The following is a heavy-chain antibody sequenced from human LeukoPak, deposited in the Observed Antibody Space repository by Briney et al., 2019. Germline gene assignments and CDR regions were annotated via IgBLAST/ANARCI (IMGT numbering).Heavy chain of an antibody. J-gene: IGHJ4*02. CDR3: ARESGETYYDSSGYPPYYFDY. V-gene: IGHV3-21*01. D-gene: IGHD3-22*01. Sequence: GGSLRLSCAASGFTFSSYSMNWVRQAPGKGLEWVSSISSSSSYIYYADSVKGRFTISRDNAKNSLYLQMNSLRAEDTAVYYCARESGETYYDSSGYPPYYFDYWGQGTLVTVSS. CDR2: ISSSSSYI. CDR1: GFTFSSYS.